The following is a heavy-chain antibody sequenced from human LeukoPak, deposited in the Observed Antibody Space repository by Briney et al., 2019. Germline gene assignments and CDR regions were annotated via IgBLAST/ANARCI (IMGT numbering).Heavy chain of an antibody. D-gene: IGHD1-26*01. Sequence: SETLSLTCAVYVGSFSGYYWTWIRQSPGKGLEWIGDINQSGSTNYNASLKSRVTISVDTSKNQFSLKLTSVTAADTAVYYCAAEYSGSYSNAFDIWGQGTMVTVSS. CDR3: AAEYSGSYSNAFDI. CDR1: VGSFSGYY. J-gene: IGHJ3*02. CDR2: INQSGST. V-gene: IGHV4-34*01.